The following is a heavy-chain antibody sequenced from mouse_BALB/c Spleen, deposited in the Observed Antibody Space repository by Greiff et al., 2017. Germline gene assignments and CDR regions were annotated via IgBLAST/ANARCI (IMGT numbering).Heavy chain of an antibody. CDR3: ARLGTTVVDAMDY. CDR2: IYPGNVNT. V-gene: IGHV1S56*01. J-gene: IGHJ4*01. D-gene: IGHD1-1*01. CDR1: GYTFTSYY. Sequence: QVQLKESGPELVKPGASVRISCKASGYTFTSYYIHWVKQRPGQGLEWIGWIYPGNVNTKYNEKFKGKATLTADKSSSTAYMQLSSLTSEDSAVYFCARLGTTVVDAMDYWGQGTSVTVSS.